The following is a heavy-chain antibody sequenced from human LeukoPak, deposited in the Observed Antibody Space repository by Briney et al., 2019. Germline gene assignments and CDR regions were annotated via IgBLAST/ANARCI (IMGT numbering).Heavy chain of an antibody. J-gene: IGHJ4*02. CDR3: ARATVDIVATLLTYYFDY. Sequence: ASVKVSCKASGYTFTSYGISWVRQAPGQGLEWMGWISAYNGNTNYAQKLQGRVTMTTDTSTSAAYMELRSLRSDDTAVYYCARATVDIVATLLTYYFDYWGQGTLVTVSS. D-gene: IGHD5-12*01. V-gene: IGHV1-18*01. CDR1: GYTFTSYG. CDR2: ISAYNGNT.